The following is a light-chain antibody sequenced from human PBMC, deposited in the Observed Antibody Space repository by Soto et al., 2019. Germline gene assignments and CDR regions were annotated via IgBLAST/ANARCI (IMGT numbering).Light chain of an antibody. CDR2: RVC. CDR1: QSVSNRY. CDR3: QQYGNVPLT. Sequence: EVVLTQSPGTLSLSPGEGATLSCRASQSVSNRYFAWYQQKPGQAPRLLIYRVCSRAAGIPDRFSGSGSGTDFTLTISRLEPEDFAVYYCQQYGNVPLTFGGGTEVEIK. V-gene: IGKV3-20*01. J-gene: IGKJ4*01.